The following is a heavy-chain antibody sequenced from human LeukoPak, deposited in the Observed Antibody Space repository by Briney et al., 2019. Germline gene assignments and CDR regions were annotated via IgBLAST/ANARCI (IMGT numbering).Heavy chain of an antibody. CDR1: GFAFSICA. Sequence: PGGSLTLSCAASGFAFSICAMHWVRQAPGKGLEWVAVVSHDTRTKYYTDSLKGRFTISRDNSKNTLYLQMNGLRTDDTAVYYCARAIVGTENFDYWGQGTLVTVSS. J-gene: IGHJ4*02. CDR3: ARAIVGTENFDY. D-gene: IGHD5-12*01. CDR2: VSHDTRTK. V-gene: IGHV3-30*10.